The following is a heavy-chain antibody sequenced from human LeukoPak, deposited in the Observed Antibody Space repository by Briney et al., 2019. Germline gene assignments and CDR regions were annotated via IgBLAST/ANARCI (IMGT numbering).Heavy chain of an antibody. D-gene: IGHD6-6*01. CDR2: IFYSGRT. J-gene: IGHJ4*02. CDR1: GGSISSSTYY. V-gene: IGHV4-39*07. Sequence: PSETLSLTCTVSGGSISSSTYYWGWIRQPPGKGLEWIGSIFYSGRTYYNPSLKSRVTISVDTSKNQFSLKLSSVTAADTAVYYCARKYSSSSGDFDYWGQGTLVTVSS. CDR3: ARKYSSSSGDFDY.